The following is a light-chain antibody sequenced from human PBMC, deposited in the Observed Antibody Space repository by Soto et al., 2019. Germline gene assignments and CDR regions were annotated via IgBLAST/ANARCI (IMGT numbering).Light chain of an antibody. CDR3: SSYTSGSTYA. CDR2: EVS. V-gene: IGLV2-14*01. CDR1: SSDVGGHNY. Sequence: QSALTQPASVSGSPGQSITISCTGTSSDVGGHNYVSWYQQHPGKAPKLMIYEVSNRPSGVSNRFSGSKSGNTASLTISGLQAEDEADYYCSSYTSGSTYAFGTGTKVTVL. J-gene: IGLJ1*01.